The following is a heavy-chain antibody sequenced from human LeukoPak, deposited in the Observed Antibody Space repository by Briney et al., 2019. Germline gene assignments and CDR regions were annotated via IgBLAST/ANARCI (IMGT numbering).Heavy chain of an antibody. Sequence: PSQTLSLTCTVSGGSISSGSYYWSWIRQPPGKGLEWIGYIYYSGSTNYNPSLKSRVTISVNTSKNQFSLKLSSVTAADTAVYYCARYYGSLNYYYYMDVWGKGTTVTVSS. V-gene: IGHV4-61*01. J-gene: IGHJ6*03. CDR2: IYYSGST. CDR3: ARYYGSLNYYYYMDV. CDR1: GGSISSGSYY. D-gene: IGHD3-10*01.